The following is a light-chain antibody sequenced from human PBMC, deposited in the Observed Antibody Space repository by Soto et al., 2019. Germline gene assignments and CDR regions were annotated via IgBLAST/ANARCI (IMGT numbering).Light chain of an antibody. J-gene: IGKJ1*01. CDR1: QNIKMY. CDR3: QQSYSDPRT. V-gene: IGKV1-39*01. CDR2: AAS. Sequence: DIKMTQSPSSLSASVEDRVTTTCRASQNIKMYLSWYQQKPGKAPNLLITAASRRQSGVPARFSGSGSGTDYTLTITSLQPEDFAIYYCQQSYSDPRTFGQGTKV.